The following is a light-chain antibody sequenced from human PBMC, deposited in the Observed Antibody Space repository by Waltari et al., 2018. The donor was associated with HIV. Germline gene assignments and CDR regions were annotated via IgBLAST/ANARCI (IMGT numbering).Light chain of an antibody. V-gene: IGKV4-1*01. CDR3: QQYYSSPLT. CDR1: QSILYSSNNKNH. CDR2: WAS. Sequence: DIVMTQSPDSLAVSLGERATINCTSSQSILYSSNNKNHLAWYQQKPGQPPKLLISWASTRESGVPDRFSGSGSGTDFSLTISSLQAEDVAVYYCQQYYSSPLTFGGGTKAEI. J-gene: IGKJ4*01.